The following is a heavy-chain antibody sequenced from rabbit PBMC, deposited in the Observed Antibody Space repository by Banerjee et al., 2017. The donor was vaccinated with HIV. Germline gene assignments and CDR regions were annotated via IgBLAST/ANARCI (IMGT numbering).Heavy chain of an antibody. V-gene: IGHV1S47*01. CDR2: IDPVFGST. J-gene: IGHJ4*01. CDR3: ARRIGGYTYGFGL. D-gene: IGHD6-1*01. Sequence: QEQLVESGGGLVTPGGNLTLTCKASGFDFSNYGVSWVRQAPGKGLEWIGYIDPVFGSTYYASWVNGRFTISSHNAQNSVDLQMNSLTAADTATYFCARRIGGYTYGFGLWGPGTLVTVS. CDR1: GFDFSNYG.